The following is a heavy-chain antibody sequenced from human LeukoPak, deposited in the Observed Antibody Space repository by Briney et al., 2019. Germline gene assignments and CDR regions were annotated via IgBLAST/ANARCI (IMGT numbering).Heavy chain of an antibody. V-gene: IGHV1-24*01. J-gene: IGHJ4*02. CDR2: FDPEDGET. CDR1: GYTLTELS. Sequence: ASVKVSCKGSGYTLTELSMHWVRQAPGKGGEWMGGFDPEDGETIYVQKFQGRVTMTEDTSTDTAYMELSSLRSEDTAVYYCATSPVTMVRRVISLHYYFDYWGQGTLVTVSS. CDR3: ATSPVTMVRRVISLHYYFDY. D-gene: IGHD3-10*01.